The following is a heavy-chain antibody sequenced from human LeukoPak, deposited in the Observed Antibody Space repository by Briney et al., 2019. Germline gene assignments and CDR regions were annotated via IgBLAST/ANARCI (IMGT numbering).Heavy chain of an antibody. V-gene: IGHV3-13*01. D-gene: IGHD2-2*01. CDR3: VRGQCSSSGCSTRVSGLDV. Sequence: GGSLRLSCAASGFIFSSYDMHWVRQATGKGLEWFSAIHSRGDTHYAGSVKGRVTISNDNAENSVNLQLNSLRAGDTAVYFCVRGQCSSSGCSTRVSGLDVWGQGTVVTVFS. J-gene: IGHJ3*01. CDR2: IHSRGDT. CDR1: GFIFSSYD.